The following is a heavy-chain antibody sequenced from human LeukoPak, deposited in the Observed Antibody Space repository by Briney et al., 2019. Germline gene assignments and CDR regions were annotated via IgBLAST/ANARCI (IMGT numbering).Heavy chain of an antibody. CDR2: ISYSRGT. V-gene: IGHV4-39*07. CDR1: GGSIITNTDY. J-gene: IGHJ4*02. CDR3: ARDRRWDVDS. D-gene: IGHD5-24*01. Sequence: SETLSLTCTVSGGSIITNTDYWGWFRQPPGKGLEWIGSISYSRGTSYNPSLKSRVTMPVDTSRNQFSLSLRSVTAADTAVYYCARDRRWDVDSWGQGTLVTVSS.